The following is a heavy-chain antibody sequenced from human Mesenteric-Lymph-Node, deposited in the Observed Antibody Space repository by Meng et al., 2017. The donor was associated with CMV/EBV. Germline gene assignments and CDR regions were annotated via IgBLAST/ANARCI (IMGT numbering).Heavy chain of an antibody. CDR2: INSDGSSI. CDR1: GFTFSSYW. D-gene: IGHD3-3*01. CDR3: ARACDFWSGYSGIDP. J-gene: IGHJ5*02. Sequence: GESPKISCAASGFTFSSYWMHWVRQAPGKGLVWVSRINSDGSSISYADSVKGRFTISRDNAKNTLYLQMNSLRAEDTAVYYCARACDFWSGYSGIDPWGQGTLVTVSS. V-gene: IGHV3-74*01.